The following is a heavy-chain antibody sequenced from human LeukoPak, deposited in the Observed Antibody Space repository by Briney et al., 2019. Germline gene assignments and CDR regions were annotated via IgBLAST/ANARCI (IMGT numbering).Heavy chain of an antibody. V-gene: IGHV4-59*12. D-gene: IGHD1-14*01. CDR2: IYYSGST. Sequence: SETLSLTCTVSGGSISSYYWSWIRQPPGKGLEWIGYIYYSGSTNYNPSLKSRVTISVDTSKNQFSLKLSSVTAADTAVYYCARRRRGIYYYYMDVWGKGTTVTVSS. CDR1: GGSISSYY. CDR3: ARRRRGIYYYYMDV. J-gene: IGHJ6*03.